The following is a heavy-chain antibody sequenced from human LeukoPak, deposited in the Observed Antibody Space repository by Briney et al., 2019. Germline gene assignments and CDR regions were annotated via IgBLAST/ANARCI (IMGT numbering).Heavy chain of an antibody. CDR3: ARGAPTIGYYYYYYMDV. Sequence: ASVKVSCKASGGTFSSYAIGWVRQAPGQGLEWMGGIIPIFGTANYAQKSQGRVTITADESTSTAYMELSSLRSEDTAVYYCARGAPTIGYYYYYYMDVWGKGTTVTVSS. V-gene: IGHV1-69*13. J-gene: IGHJ6*03. CDR1: GGTFSSYA. CDR2: IIPIFGTA. D-gene: IGHD2-2*01.